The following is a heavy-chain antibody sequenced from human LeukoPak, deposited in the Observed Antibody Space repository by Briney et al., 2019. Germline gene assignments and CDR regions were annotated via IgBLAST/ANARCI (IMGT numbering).Heavy chain of an antibody. CDR1: GGSISSYY. D-gene: IGHD1-26*01. J-gene: IGHJ4*02. CDR3: ARYKVGGATWDY. CDR2: IYYSGST. V-gene: IGHV4-59*01. Sequence: SETLSLTCTVSGGSISSYYWSWIRQPPGKGLEWIGYIYYSGSTNYNPSLKSRVTISVDTSKNQFSLKLSSVTAADTAVYYCARYKVGGATWDYWGQGTLVTVSS.